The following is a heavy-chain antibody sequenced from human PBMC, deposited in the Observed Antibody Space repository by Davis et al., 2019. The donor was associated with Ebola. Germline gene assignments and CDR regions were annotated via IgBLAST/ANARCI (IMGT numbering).Heavy chain of an antibody. V-gene: IGHV3-23*01. D-gene: IGHD2-2*01. CDR1: GFVHSSYV. CDR3: AKSQIPDKDIVVVPAAIGAVYYFDY. CDR2: ISGSGGST. Sequence: GESLKISCAASGFVHSSYVMSWVRRAPGKGLEWVSAISGSGGSTYYADSGKGRFTISRDNSKNTLYLHMNITRAEDTAVYYCAKSQIPDKDIVVVPAAIGAVYYFDYWCQGTLVTVSS. J-gene: IGHJ4*02.